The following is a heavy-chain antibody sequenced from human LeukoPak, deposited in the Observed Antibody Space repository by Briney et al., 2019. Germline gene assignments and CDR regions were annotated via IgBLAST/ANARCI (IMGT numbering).Heavy chain of an antibody. CDR3: ARDSSGYYRFDY. CDR1: GGSFSGYY. V-gene: IGHV4-34*01. J-gene: IGHJ4*02. D-gene: IGHD3-22*01. CDR2: INHSGST. Sequence: RSSETLSLTCAVYGGSFSGYYWSWIRQPPGKGLEWIGEINHSGSTNYNPSLKSRVTISVDTSKNQFSLKLSSVTAADTAVYYCARDSSGYYRFDYWGQGTLVTVSS.